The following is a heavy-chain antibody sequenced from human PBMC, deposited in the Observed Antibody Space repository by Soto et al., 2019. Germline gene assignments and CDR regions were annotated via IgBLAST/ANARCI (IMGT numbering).Heavy chain of an antibody. D-gene: IGHD4-17*01. V-gene: IGHV4-59*01. J-gene: IGHJ5*02. CDR2: IYYSGST. CDR1: GGSISSYY. Sequence: SETLSLTCTVSGGSISSYYWSWIRQPPGKGLEWIGYIYYSGSTNYNPSLKSRVTISVDTSKNQFSLKLSSVTAADTAVYYCARGSAGLRGNWFDPWGQGTLVTVSS. CDR3: ARGSAGLRGNWFDP.